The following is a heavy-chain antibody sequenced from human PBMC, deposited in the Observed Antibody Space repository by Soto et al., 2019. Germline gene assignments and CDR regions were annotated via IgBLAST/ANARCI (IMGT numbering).Heavy chain of an antibody. J-gene: IGHJ4*02. CDR1: GGTFSSYA. Sequence: SVKVSCKASGGTFSSYAISWVRQAPGQGLEWMGGIIPIFGTANYAQKFQGRVTMTEDTSTDTAYMELSSLRFEDTAVYYCATGALSSSSSVYFDYWGQGTLVTVSS. CDR3: ATGALSSSSSVYFDY. V-gene: IGHV1-69*06. D-gene: IGHD6-6*01. CDR2: IIPIFGTA.